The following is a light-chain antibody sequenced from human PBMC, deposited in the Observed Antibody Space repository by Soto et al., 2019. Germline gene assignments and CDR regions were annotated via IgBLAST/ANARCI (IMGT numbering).Light chain of an antibody. CDR2: EVS. V-gene: IGLV2-8*01. CDR3: SSYAGSNNWKV. Sequence: QSALTQPPSASGFPGQSVTISCTGTSSDVGGYNYVSWYQQHPGKAPKLMIYEVSKRPSGVPDRCSGSKSGNTASLTVSGLQAEDEADYYCSSYAGSNNWKVFGGGTKLTVL. J-gene: IGLJ2*01. CDR1: SSDVGGYNY.